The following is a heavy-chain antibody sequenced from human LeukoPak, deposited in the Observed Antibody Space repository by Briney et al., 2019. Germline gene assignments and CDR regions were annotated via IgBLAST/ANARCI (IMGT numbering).Heavy chain of an antibody. CDR2: ISSSSSYT. Sequence: GSLRLSCAASGFTFSDYYMSWIRQAPGNGLEWVSYISSSSSYTNYADSVKGRFTISRDNAKNSLYLQMNSLRAEDTAVYYCARDESGSGSYFLRVDYWGQGTLVTVSS. CDR3: ARDESGSGSYFLRVDY. J-gene: IGHJ4*02. V-gene: IGHV3-11*05. CDR1: GFTFSDYY. D-gene: IGHD3-10*01.